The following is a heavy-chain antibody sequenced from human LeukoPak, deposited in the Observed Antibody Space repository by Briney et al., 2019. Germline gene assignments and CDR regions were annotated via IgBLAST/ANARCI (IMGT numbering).Heavy chain of an antibody. CDR1: GFTVHDYY. CDR3: ARQGGSYQLDV. V-gene: IGHV3-11*01. J-gene: IGHJ6*02. Sequence: GGSETLSCAVSGFTVHDYYIRWPRHAPGRGREWISYISSTVGNTYYAHCVKARFPISRDNAKQLLYLQMSRLRADDTAVYYSARQGGSYQLDVWGQGTTVTVSS. CDR2: ISSTVGNT. D-gene: IGHD2-2*01.